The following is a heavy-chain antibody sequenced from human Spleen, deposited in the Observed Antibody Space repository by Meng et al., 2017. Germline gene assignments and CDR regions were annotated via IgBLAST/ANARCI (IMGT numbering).Heavy chain of an antibody. CDR3: ARGVGPPYVRPYYFDY. Sequence: QVPLEHWGAGVFEPSETLSLTWVVSGGTFRADYWSWIRQPPGKGLEWIGEINHSGSTNYNPSLESRATISVDTSQNNLSLKLSSVTAADSAVYYCARGVGPPYVRPYYFDYWGQGTLVTVSS. V-gene: IGHV4-34*01. CDR1: GGTFRADY. J-gene: IGHJ4*02. CDR2: INHSGST. D-gene: IGHD3-10*01.